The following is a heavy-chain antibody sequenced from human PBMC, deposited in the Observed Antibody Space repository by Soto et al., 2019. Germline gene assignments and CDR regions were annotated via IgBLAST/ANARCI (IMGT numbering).Heavy chain of an antibody. J-gene: IGHJ6*02. CDR2: IDPSDSYT. CDR3: ARTPYYYGSGSPYYYYYGMDV. V-gene: IGHV5-10-1*01. D-gene: IGHD3-10*01. Sequence: GESLKISCKGSGYRFTSYGISWVRQMPGKGLEWMGRIDPSDSYTNYSPSFQGHVTISADKSISTAYLQWSSLKASDTAMYYCARTPYYYGSGSPYYYYYGMDVWGQGTTVTVSS. CDR1: GYRFTSYG.